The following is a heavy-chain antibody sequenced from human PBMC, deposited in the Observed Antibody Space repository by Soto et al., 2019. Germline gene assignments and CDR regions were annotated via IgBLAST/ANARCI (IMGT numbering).Heavy chain of an antibody. J-gene: IGHJ6*02. CDR1: GLTFSDYV. V-gene: IGHV3-23*01. CDR2: ISDGGERT. Sequence: EVQLLESGGDLVQTGGSLRLSCVDSGLTFSDYVMSGVRQVPGKGLEWVSSISDGGERTDYRDSVRGRFTISRDNARFTLDLQMNSLRVDDTAIYFCARDRSTDFGLDVWGQGTTVTVSS. CDR3: ARDRSTDFGLDV. D-gene: IGHD3-3*01.